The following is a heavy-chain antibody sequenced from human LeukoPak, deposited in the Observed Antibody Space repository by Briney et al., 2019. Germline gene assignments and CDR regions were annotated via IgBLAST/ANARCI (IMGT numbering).Heavy chain of an antibody. D-gene: IGHD6-19*01. CDR1: GYSFTSYW. Sequence: AGESLKISCKGSGYSFTSYWIGWVRPMPGKGLEWMGIIYPGDSDTRYSPSFQGQVTISADKSISTAYLQWSSLKASDTAMYYCARRRYSSGWYYFDYWGQGTLVTVSS. CDR3: ARRRYSSGWYYFDY. J-gene: IGHJ4*02. V-gene: IGHV5-51*01. CDR2: IYPGDSDT.